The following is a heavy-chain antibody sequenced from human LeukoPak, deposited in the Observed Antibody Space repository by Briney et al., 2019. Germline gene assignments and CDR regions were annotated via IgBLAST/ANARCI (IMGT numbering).Heavy chain of an antibody. V-gene: IGHV3-23*01. CDR1: GFTFSSYA. CDR3: AKGSSGSYHWGAFDI. J-gene: IGHJ3*02. D-gene: IGHD1-26*01. Sequence: PGGSLRLSCAASGFTFSSYAMSWVRQAPGKGLEWVSSISGSGGGTYYADSVKGRFTISRDNSKNTLYLQMNSLRAEETAVYYCAKGSSGSYHWGAFDIWGQGTMVTVSS. CDR2: ISGSGGGT.